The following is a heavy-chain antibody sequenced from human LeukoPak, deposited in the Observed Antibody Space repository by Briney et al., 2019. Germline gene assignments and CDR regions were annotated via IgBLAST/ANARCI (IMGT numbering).Heavy chain of an antibody. CDR1: GDSVSSNSAA. CDR2: TYYRSKWYN. CDR3: ARVQQLGQGFHY. Sequence: SQTLSLTCAISGDSVSSNSAAWIWIRQSPSRGLEWLGRTYYRSKWYNDYALSVKSRISINPDTSKNQFSLQLNSVTPEDTAVYYCARVQQLGQGFHYWGLGTLVTVSS. D-gene: IGHD6-13*01. J-gene: IGHJ4*02. V-gene: IGHV6-1*01.